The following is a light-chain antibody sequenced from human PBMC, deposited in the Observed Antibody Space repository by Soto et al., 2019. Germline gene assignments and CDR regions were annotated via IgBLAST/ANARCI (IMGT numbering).Light chain of an antibody. CDR1: QSVFSS. CDR3: QQYHNWPA. J-gene: IGKJ1*01. Sequence: EIVMTQSPATLSVSPGDRATLSCRASQSVFSSLAWYQQKPGQAPRLLIYGAATRATGIPARFSGSGSGTEFPLTISSLQSEDFAVYYCQQYHNWPAFGQGTKVEIK. CDR2: GAA. V-gene: IGKV3-15*01.